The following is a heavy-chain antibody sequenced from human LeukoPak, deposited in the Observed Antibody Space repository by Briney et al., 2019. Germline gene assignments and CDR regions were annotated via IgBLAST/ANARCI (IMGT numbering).Heavy chain of an antibody. J-gene: IGHJ3*02. CDR1: GFTFSSYS. CDR3: ARVIAPIRRWLVRFGAFDI. D-gene: IGHD6-19*01. CDR2: IYSGGST. V-gene: IGHV3-53*01. Sequence: GGSLRLSCAASGFTFSSYSMNWVRQAPGKGLEWVSVIYSGGSTYYADSVKGRFTISRDNSKNTLYLQMDSLRAEDTAVYYCARVIAPIRRWLVRFGAFDIWGQGTMVTVSS.